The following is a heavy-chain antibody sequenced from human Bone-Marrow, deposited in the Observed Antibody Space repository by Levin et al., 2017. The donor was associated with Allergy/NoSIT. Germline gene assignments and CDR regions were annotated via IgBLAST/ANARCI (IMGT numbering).Heavy chain of an antibody. V-gene: IGHV3-7*01. CDR3: ARFWNGYFDY. D-gene: IGHD3-3*01. J-gene: IGHJ4*02. CDR1: GFTYSSHW. Sequence: GESLKISCAASGFTYSSHWMSWVRQTPGRGLEWVANINQDESQKFYVDSVKGRFTISRDNAKNSVHLQKNSLRAEDTEVYYCARFWNGYFDYWGQGALVTVSS. CDR2: INQDESQK.